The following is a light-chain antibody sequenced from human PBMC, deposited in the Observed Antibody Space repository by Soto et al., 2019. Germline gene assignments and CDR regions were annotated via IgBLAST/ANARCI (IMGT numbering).Light chain of an antibody. CDR3: QSYDFTLGAFWV. Sequence: QSVLTQPPSVSGAPGQRVTISCTGSYANIGAGYEVHWYQQIPGTAPKLLIYGTSNRPSGVPDRFSGSKSGTSASLAITGLQAEDEAHYFCQSYDFTLGAFWVFGGGTKVTVL. CDR2: GTS. CDR1: YANIGAGYE. V-gene: IGLV1-40*01. J-gene: IGLJ3*02.